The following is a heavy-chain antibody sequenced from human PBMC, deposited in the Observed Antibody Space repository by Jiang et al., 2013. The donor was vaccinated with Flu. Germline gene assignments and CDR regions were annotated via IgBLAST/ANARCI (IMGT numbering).Heavy chain of an antibody. V-gene: IGHV4-30-2*04. J-gene: IGHJ3*02. CDR3: ARGLNFEAFDI. D-gene: IGHD5-24*01. Sequence: TYYNPSLKSRITISADTSKNYLALRLSSVTAADTAVYYCARGLNFEAFDIWGQGDNGHRLF. CDR2: T.